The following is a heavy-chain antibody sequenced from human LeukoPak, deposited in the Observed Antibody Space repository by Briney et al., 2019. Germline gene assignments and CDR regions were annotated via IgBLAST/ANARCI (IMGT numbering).Heavy chain of an antibody. J-gene: IGHJ4*02. V-gene: IGHV3-23*01. CDR1: GFTFSSYA. CDR3: AKGGARDGYNYPDH. CDR2: ISGSGDFT. Sequence: PGGSLRLSCSASGFTFSSYAMHWVRQAPGKGLEWVSDISGSGDFTYYADSVKGRFTISRDKSKNTLYLQMNSLRVEDTAVYYCAKGGARDGYNYPDHWGQGTLVTVSS. D-gene: IGHD5-24*01.